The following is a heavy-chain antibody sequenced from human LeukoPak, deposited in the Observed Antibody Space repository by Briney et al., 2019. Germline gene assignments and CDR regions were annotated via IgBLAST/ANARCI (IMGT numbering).Heavy chain of an antibody. J-gene: IGHJ4*02. Sequence: GGSLRLSCEASGFTFRHSCLSWIRQTPGKGLEWVANIHPDSSDKLYVDSMEGRFTISRDNTKNSLYLQIDNARLDDTGLYYCTRLPRETAGDYWGQGVPVIVSS. CDR3: TRLPRETAGDY. CDR2: IHPDSSDK. V-gene: IGHV3-7*03. D-gene: IGHD1-14*01. CDR1: GFTFRHSC.